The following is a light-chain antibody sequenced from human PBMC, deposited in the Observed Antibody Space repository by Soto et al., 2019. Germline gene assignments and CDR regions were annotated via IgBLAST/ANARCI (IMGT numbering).Light chain of an antibody. CDR2: EVN. CDR3: SSYGGSNNLL. Sequence: QSALTQPPSASGSPGQSVTISCTGTSNDVGAYNFISWYQQHPGKAPKLTIYEVNKRPSGVPDRFSGSKSGNTASLTVSGLQAEDEADYYCSSYGGSNNLLFGGGTKLTVL. CDR1: SNDVGAYNF. V-gene: IGLV2-8*01. J-gene: IGLJ2*01.